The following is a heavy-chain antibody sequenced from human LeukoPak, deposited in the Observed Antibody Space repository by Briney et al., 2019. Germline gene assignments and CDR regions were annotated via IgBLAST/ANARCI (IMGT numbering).Heavy chain of an antibody. D-gene: IGHD3-3*01. CDR1: GGSISSYY. CDR3: ARASPYDFWSGSIERWYFDL. CDR2: IYTSGST. Sequence: SETLSLAGTVSGGSISSYYWSWIRQPAGKGLEWIGRIYTSGSTNYNPSLKSRVTMSVDTSKNQFSLKLSSVTAADTAVYYCARASPYDFWSGSIERWYFDLWGRGTLVTVSS. J-gene: IGHJ2*01. V-gene: IGHV4-4*07.